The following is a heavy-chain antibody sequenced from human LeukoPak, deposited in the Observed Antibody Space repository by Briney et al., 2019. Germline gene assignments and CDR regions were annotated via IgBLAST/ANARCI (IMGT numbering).Heavy chain of an antibody. V-gene: IGHV4-30-2*01. CDR2: IYHSGSP. D-gene: IGHD4-17*01. J-gene: IGHJ4*02. CDR3: AGGPAFTGYGDYGYYFDY. Sequence: SETLSLTCAVSGDSISSGGYSWSWIRQPPGKGLEWIGYIYHSGSPYYNPSLKSRVAISIDRSKNQFSLKVNSVTAADTAVYYCAGGPAFTGYGDYGYYFDYRGQGTLATVSS. CDR1: GDSISSGGYS.